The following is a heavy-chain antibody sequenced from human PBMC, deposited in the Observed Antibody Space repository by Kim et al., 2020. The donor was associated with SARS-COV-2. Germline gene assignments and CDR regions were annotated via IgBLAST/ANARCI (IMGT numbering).Heavy chain of an antibody. CDR2: ISWDGGST. J-gene: IGHJ4*02. CDR3: AKDQDGGWFQFVFDY. V-gene: IGHV3-43*01. Sequence: GGSLRLSCAASGFTFDDYTMHWVRQAPGKGLEWVSLISWDGGSTYYADSVKGRFTISRDNSKNSLYLQMNSLRTEDTALYYCAKDQDGGWFQFVFDYWGQGTLVTVSS. D-gene: IGHD6-19*01. CDR1: GFTFDDYT.